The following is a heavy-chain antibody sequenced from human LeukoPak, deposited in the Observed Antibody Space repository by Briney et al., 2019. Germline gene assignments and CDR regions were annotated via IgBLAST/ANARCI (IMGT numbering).Heavy chain of an antibody. J-gene: IGHJ6*03. Sequence: ASVKVSCEASGYTFTSYAMNWVRQAPGQGLEWMGWINTNTGNPTYAQGFTGRFVFSLDTSVSTAYLQISSLKAEDTAVYYCARVVVVGAIRDPYYYYMDVWGKGTTVTVSS. D-gene: IGHD1-26*01. CDR3: ARVVVVGAIRDPYYYYMDV. CDR1: GYTFTSYA. V-gene: IGHV7-4-1*02. CDR2: INTNTGNP.